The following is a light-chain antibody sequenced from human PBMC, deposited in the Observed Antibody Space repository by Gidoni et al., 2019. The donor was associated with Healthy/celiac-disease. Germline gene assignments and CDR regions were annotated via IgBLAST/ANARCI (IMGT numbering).Light chain of an antibody. CDR2: GAS. V-gene: IGKV3-20*01. CDR3: QLYGSSPPWT. Sequence: EIVLTQSPGTLALPPGERATLHCRASQSVGSSYLAWYQQKPGQAPRPLIYGASSRATGIPDRFSGSGSGTDFTPTISRLEPEDFAVYYCQLYGSSPPWTFGQGTKVEIK. CDR1: QSVGSSY. J-gene: IGKJ1*01.